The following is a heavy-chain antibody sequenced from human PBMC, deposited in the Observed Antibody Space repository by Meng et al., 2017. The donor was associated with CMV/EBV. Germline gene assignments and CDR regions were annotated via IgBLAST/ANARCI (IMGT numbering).Heavy chain of an antibody. J-gene: IGHJ6*02. CDR1: GFTVSSNY. V-gene: IGHV3-53*01. CDR3: ARDFLVSSGYYRNYYYYGMDV. CDR2: IYSGGST. Sequence: GESLKISCAASGFTVSSNYMSWVRQAPGKGLEWVSVIYSGGSTYYADSVKGRFTISRDNAKNSLYLQMNSLRAEDTAVYYCARDFLVSSGYYRNYYYYGMDVWGQGTTVTVSS. D-gene: IGHD3-22*01.